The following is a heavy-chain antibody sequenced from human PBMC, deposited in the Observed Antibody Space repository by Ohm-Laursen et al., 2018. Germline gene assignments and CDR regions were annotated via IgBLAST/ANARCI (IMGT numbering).Heavy chain of an antibody. CDR1: GGSISSYY. J-gene: IGHJ6*02. V-gene: IGHV4-59*01. D-gene: IGHD7-27*01. CDR3: ARALGGYPISYYYGMDV. CDR2: IYYSGST. Sequence: SQTLSLTCTVSGGSISSYYWSWIRQPPGKGLEWIGYIYYSGSTNYNPSLKSRVTTSVDTSKNQFPLKLSSVTAADTAVYYCARALGGYPISYYYGMDVWGQGTTVTVSS.